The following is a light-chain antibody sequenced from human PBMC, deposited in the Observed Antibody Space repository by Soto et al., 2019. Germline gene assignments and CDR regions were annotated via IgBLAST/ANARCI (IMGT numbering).Light chain of an antibody. CDR2: DNN. CDR1: SSNIGNNY. CDR3: ATWDGSLPGEV. V-gene: IGLV1-51*01. Sequence: QSVLTQSPSVSAAPGQQVTISCSGSSSNIGNNYVSWYQQVPGTAPKLLIYDNNKRPSGIPDRFSGSKSGTSGTLDITGLQTGDEADYYCATWDGSLPGEVFGGGTKLPVL. J-gene: IGLJ2*01.